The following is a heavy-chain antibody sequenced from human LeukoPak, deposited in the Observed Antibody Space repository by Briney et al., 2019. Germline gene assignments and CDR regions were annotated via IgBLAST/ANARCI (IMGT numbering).Heavy chain of an antibody. CDR3: ARAPSSWLDY. D-gene: IGHD6-13*01. CDR2: ISSSSSTI. J-gene: IGHJ4*02. CDR1: GFTFSSYG. V-gene: IGHV3-48*04. Sequence: GGSLRLSCAASGFTFSSYGMTWVRQAPGKGLEWVSYISSSSSTIYYADSVKGRFTISRDNAKNSLYLQMNSLRAEDMAVYYCARAPSSWLDYWGQGTLVTVSS.